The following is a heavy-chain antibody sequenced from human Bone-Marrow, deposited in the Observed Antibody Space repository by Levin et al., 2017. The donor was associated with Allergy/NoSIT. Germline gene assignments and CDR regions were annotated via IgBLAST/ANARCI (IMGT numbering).Heavy chain of an antibody. J-gene: IGHJ1*01. CDR1: GFTFSSYA. CDR2: ISYDGSNK. Sequence: PGGSLRLSCAASGFTFSSYAMHWVRQAPGKGLEWVAVISYDGSNKYYADSVKGRFTISRDNSKNTLYLQMNSLRAEDTAVYYCASHKREYYGSGSYYKRRAEYFQHWGQGTLVTVSS. V-gene: IGHV3-30-3*01. D-gene: IGHD3-10*01. CDR3: ASHKREYYGSGSYYKRRAEYFQH.